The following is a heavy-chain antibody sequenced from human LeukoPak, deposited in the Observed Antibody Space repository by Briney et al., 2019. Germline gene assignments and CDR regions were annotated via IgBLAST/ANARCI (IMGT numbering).Heavy chain of an antibody. D-gene: IGHD3-3*01. J-gene: IGHJ3*02. CDR3: ARLGVTFDI. Sequence: TSETLSLTCTVAGGSLSSSSYYWGWIRQPPGKGLEWIGRIYYRGSTYSNPSLKSRVTISVDTSKNQFSLKLSSVTAADTAVYYCARLGVTFDIWGQGTMVTVSS. CDR2: IYYRGST. V-gene: IGHV4-39*01. CDR1: GGSLSSSSYY.